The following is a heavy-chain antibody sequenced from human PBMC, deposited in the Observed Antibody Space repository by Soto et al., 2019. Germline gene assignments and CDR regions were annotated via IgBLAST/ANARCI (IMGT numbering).Heavy chain of an antibody. CDR1: GGSISSGDYY. J-gene: IGHJ4*02. Sequence: QVQLQESGPGLVKPSQTLSLTCTVSGGSISSGDYYWSWIRQPPGKGLEWIGYIYYSGSTYYNPSLTSRVTISVDTSKHQFSLKLSSVTAADTAVYYCARGLGYGDRNFDYWGQGTLVTVSS. CDR2: IYYSGST. D-gene: IGHD4-17*01. CDR3: ARGLGYGDRNFDY. V-gene: IGHV4-30-4*01.